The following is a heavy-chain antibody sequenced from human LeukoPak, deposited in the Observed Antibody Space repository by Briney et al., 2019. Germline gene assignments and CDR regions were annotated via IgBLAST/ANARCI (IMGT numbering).Heavy chain of an antibody. D-gene: IGHD1-26*01. CDR1: GGSISSYY. V-gene: IGHV4-59*01. CDR3: ARALSPGGAFDY. J-gene: IGHJ4*02. CDR2: IYYSGST. Sequence: SETLSLTCTVSGGSISSYYWSWIRQPPGKGLEWIGYIYYSGSTNYNPSLKSRVTISVDTSKNQFSLKLSSVTAADTAVDYCARALSPGGAFDYWGQGTLVTVSS.